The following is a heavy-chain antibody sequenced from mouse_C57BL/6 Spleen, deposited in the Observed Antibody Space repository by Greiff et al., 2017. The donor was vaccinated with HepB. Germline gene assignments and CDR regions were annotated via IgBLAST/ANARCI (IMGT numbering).Heavy chain of an antibody. CDR3: AREGYYYGSSYYFDY. J-gene: IGHJ2*01. CDR2: INPGSGGT. Sequence: VQLQESGAELVRPGTSVKVSCKASGYAFTNYWIEWVKQRPGQGLEWIGVINPGSGGTNYNEKFKGKATLTADKSSSTAYMQLSSLTSEDSAVYCCAREGYYYGSSYYFDYWRSRTTLTVSS. D-gene: IGHD1-1*01. V-gene: IGHV1-54*01. CDR1: GYAFTNYW.